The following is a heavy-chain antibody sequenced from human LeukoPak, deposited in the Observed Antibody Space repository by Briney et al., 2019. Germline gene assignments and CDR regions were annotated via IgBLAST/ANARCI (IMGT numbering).Heavy chain of an antibody. D-gene: IGHD2-15*01. Sequence: ASVKVSCKTSGYTFTNYGLSWVRQAPGQGLEWMGWISVYNGNTNYAEKLQGRVIMTTETSTSTAYMELRSLRSDDTAVYYCARSGYCSGGSCSPNGAFDIWGQGTMVTVSS. V-gene: IGHV1-18*01. CDR2: ISVYNGNT. CDR1: GYTFTNYG. J-gene: IGHJ3*02. CDR3: ARSGYCSGGSCSPNGAFDI.